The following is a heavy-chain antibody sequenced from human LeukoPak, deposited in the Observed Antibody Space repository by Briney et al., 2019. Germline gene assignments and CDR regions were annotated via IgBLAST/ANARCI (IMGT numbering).Heavy chain of an antibody. CDR1: GFTFDGYA. Sequence: PGGSLRLSCAASGFTFDGYAMHWVRQAPGKGLEWVSGISWDSGTIGYVDSVKGRFTISRDNAKNSLYLQMNSLRAEDTALYYCAKDRHSSSWYYFDSWGQGTLVTVSS. D-gene: IGHD6-13*01. CDR3: AKDRHSSSWYYFDS. V-gene: IGHV3-9*01. CDR2: ISWDSGTI. J-gene: IGHJ4*02.